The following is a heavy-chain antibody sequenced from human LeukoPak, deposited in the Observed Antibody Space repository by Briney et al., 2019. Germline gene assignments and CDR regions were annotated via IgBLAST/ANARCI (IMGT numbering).Heavy chain of an antibody. D-gene: IGHD2-15*01. CDR2: IRYDGSNK. CDR3: AKERGPVVVVAATPSWFDP. J-gene: IGHJ5*02. V-gene: IGHV3-30*02. Sequence: GGSLRLSCAASGFTFSSYGMHWVRQAPGKGLEWVAFIRYDGSNKYYADSVKGRFTISRDNSKNTLYLQMNSLRAEDTAVYYCAKERGPVVVVAATPSWFDPWGQGTLVTVSS. CDR1: GFTFSSYG.